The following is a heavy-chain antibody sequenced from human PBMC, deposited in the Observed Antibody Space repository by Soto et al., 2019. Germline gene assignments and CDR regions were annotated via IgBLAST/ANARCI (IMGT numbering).Heavy chain of an antibody. CDR2: ISYDGSNK. D-gene: IGHD3-10*01. CDR3: AKGEAWGRGWGYWYFDL. V-gene: IGHV3-30*18. J-gene: IGHJ2*01. CDR1: GFTFSSYG. Sequence: QVQLVESGGGVVQPGRSLRLSCAASGFTFSSYGMHWVRQAPGKGLEWVAVISYDGSNKYYADSVKGRFTISRDNSKNTLYLQMNSLRAEDTAVYYCAKGEAWGRGWGYWYFDLWGRDTLVTVSS.